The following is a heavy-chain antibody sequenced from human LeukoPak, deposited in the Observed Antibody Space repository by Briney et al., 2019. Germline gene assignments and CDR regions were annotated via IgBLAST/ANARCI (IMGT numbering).Heavy chain of an antibody. Sequence: SETLSLTCTVSGGTISSYYWSWIRQPPGKGLEWTGYIYYSGSTNYNPSLKSRVTISVDTSKNQFSLKLSSVTAADTAVYYCAREIGQHDQEGYYYYYGMDVWGQGTTVTVSS. V-gene: IGHV4-59*12. CDR2: IYYSGST. CDR3: AREIGQHDQEGYYYYYGMDV. CDR1: GGTISSYY. D-gene: IGHD1-1*01. J-gene: IGHJ6*02.